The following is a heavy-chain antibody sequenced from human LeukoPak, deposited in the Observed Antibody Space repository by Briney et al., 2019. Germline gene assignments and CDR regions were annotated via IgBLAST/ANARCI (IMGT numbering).Heavy chain of an antibody. CDR1: GFTFSGCA. J-gene: IGHJ4*02. CDR3: ARDFKWGQHCDF. D-gene: IGHD7-27*01. Sequence: GKSLTLSCAASGFTFSGCAMHWVRQAPGKGLEWVAVMSYDGRHKYYADSAKGRFTISRDNSKNMLYLQMNSLRADDTAIYFCARDFKWGQHCDFWGQGTLVTVSS. CDR2: MSYDGRHK. V-gene: IGHV3-30*04.